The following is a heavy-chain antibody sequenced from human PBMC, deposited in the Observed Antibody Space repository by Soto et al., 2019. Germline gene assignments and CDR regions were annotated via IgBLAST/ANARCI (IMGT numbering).Heavy chain of an antibody. J-gene: IGHJ5*02. D-gene: IGHD6-19*01. CDR1: GYIFSSYG. V-gene: IGHV1-18*01. Sequence: ASVKVSCKASGYIFSSYGISWVRQAPGQGLEWMGWISAYNGNTKYAQNLQGRVTMTTDTSTSTAYMELRSLRSDDTAVYYCARDHGPSSGWDSSLHWFDPWGLG. CDR2: ISAYNGNT. CDR3: ARDHGPSSGWDSSLHWFDP.